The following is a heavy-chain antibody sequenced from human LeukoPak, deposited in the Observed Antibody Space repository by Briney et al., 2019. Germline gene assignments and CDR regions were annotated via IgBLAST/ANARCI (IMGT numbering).Heavy chain of an antibody. CDR3: ARVGPYYYDSSGYYPLDY. Sequence: PSETLSLTCAVYGGSFSGYYWSWIRQPPGKGLEWIGYIYYSGSTNYNPSLKSRVTISVDTSKNQFSLKLSSVTAADTAVYYCARVGPYYYDSSGYYPLDYWGQGTLVTVSS. CDR2: IYYSGST. J-gene: IGHJ4*02. CDR1: GGSFSGYY. V-gene: IGHV4-59*01. D-gene: IGHD3-22*01.